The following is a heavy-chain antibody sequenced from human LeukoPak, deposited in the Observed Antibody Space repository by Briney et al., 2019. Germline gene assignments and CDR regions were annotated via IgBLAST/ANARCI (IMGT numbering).Heavy chain of an antibody. CDR2: ISAGSSAI. CDR1: GFTLSSYH. CDR3: AREYSSSSGSVSDY. J-gene: IGHJ4*02. V-gene: IGHV3-48*02. D-gene: IGHD6-6*01. Sequence: GGSLRLSCAVSGFTLSSYHMNWVRQAPGQGLKWVSYISAGSSAIYYADSVKGRFTISRDNAKNSLYLQMNSLRDEDTAVYYCAREYSSSSGSVSDYWGQGTLVTVSS.